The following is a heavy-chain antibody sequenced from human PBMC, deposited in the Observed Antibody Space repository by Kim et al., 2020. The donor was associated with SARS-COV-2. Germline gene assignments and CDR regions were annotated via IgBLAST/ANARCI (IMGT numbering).Heavy chain of an antibody. Sequence: GGSLRLSCAASGFTFSDYYMSWIRQAPGKGLEWVSYISSSSSYTNYADSVKGRFTISRDNAKNSLYLQMNSLRAEDTAVYYCARDPPSCAYDSSGYCGYFDYWGQGTLVTVSS. V-gene: IGHV3-11*05. D-gene: IGHD3-22*01. CDR3: ARDPPSCAYDSSGYCGYFDY. CDR2: ISSSSSYT. J-gene: IGHJ4*02. CDR1: GFTFSDYY.